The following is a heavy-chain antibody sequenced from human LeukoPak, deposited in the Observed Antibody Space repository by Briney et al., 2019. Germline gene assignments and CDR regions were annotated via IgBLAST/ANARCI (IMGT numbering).Heavy chain of an antibody. Sequence: SETLSLTCTVSGGSISSGDYYWSWIRQPPGKGLEWIGYIYYSGSTYYNPSLKSRVTISVDTSKNQFSLKLSSVTAADTAVYYCARVTRDGYNLFDYWGQGTLVTVSS. CDR1: GGSISSGDYY. CDR2: IYYSGST. V-gene: IGHV4-30-4*01. J-gene: IGHJ4*02. D-gene: IGHD5-24*01. CDR3: ARVTRDGYNLFDY.